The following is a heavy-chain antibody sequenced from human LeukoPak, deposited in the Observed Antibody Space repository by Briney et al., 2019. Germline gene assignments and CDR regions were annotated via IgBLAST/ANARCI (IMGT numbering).Heavy chain of an antibody. CDR2: NYSGGST. Sequence: GGSLRLSCAASGFTVSRDYMSWVRQAPGKGLEWVSVNYSGGSTYYADSVKGRFTISRDNSKNTLYLQMNSLRAEDTAVYYCAKDSGGYSSGWYEGYFDYWGQGTLVTVSS. J-gene: IGHJ4*02. CDR3: AKDSGGYSSGWYEGYFDY. CDR1: GFTVSRDY. V-gene: IGHV3-53*01. D-gene: IGHD6-19*01.